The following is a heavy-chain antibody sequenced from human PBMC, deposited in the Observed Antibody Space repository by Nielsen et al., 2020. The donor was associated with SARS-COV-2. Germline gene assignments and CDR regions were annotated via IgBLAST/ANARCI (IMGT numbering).Heavy chain of an antibody. V-gene: IGHV3-23*01. Sequence: GGSLRLSCAASGFSFSTYAMSWVRQAPGKGLEWVSAISGSGSSTFYADSVKGRFTISRDNSKNTLYLQMNSLRAEDTAMYYCAREGAGSSVYYGLDVWGQGTTVTVSS. CDR3: AREGAGSSVYYGLDV. CDR1: GFSFSTYA. D-gene: IGHD6-13*01. CDR2: ISGSGSST. J-gene: IGHJ6*02.